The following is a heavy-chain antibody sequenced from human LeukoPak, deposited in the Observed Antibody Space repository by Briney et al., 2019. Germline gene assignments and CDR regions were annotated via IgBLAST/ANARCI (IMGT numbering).Heavy chain of an antibody. V-gene: IGHV4-39*07. CDR1: GGSLSTRRYY. D-gene: IGHD6-13*01. J-gene: IGHJ4*02. CDR3: ARVRAAAVPYYFDY. CDR2: IYYSGST. Sequence: SETLSLTCTVSGGSLSTRRYYWGWLRQPPGKGLEWIASIYYSGSTYYNAPLKSRVTISLDTSKNQFSLNLRSVTAADTAVYYCARVRAAAVPYYFDYWGQGTLVTVSS.